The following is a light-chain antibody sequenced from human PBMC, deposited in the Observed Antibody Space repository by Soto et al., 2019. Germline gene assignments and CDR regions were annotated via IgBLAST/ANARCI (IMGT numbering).Light chain of an antibody. CDR2: DVS. J-gene: IGLJ1*01. V-gene: IGLV2-14*03. Sequence: QSALTQPASVSGSPGQSITISCTGTSSDVGGYNYVSWYQHHPGKAPTLMIYDVSNRPSGVSNRFSGSKSGNTASLTISGLQAEDEADYYCSSYTSSSTRVFGTGTKVTVL. CDR3: SSYTSSSTRV. CDR1: SSDVGGYNY.